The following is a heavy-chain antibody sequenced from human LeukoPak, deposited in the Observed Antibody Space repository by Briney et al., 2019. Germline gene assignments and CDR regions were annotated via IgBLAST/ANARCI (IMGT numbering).Heavy chain of an antibody. CDR3: TGVSRSSWYDY. D-gene: IGHD6-13*01. V-gene: IGHV3-23*01. CDR2: ISGSGDNT. J-gene: IGHJ4*02. CDR1: GFTFSSFA. Sequence: PGGSLRLSCAASGFTFSSFAMNWVRQAPGKGLEWVSSISGSGDNTYYADSVKGRFTISRDNSKNTLYLQMNSLKTEDTAVYYCTGVSRSSWYDYWGQGTLSPSPQ.